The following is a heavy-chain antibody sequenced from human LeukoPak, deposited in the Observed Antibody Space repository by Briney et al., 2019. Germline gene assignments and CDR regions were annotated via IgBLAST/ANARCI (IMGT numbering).Heavy chain of an antibody. CDR3: ARDLDIVVVTAIPGY. V-gene: IGHV1-46*01. J-gene: IGHJ4*02. CDR1: GYTFTSYG. D-gene: IGHD2-21*02. Sequence: ASVKVSCKASGYTFTSYGISWVRQAPGQGLEWMGIINPSGGSTSYAQKFQGRVTMTRDTSTSTVYMELSSPRSEDTAVYYCARDLDIVVVTAIPGYWGQGTLVTVSS. CDR2: INPSGGST.